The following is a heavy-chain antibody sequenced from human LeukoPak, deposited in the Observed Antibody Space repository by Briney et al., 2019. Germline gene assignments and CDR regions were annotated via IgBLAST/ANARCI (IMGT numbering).Heavy chain of an antibody. Sequence: PGGSLRHSCAASGFTFSSYAKSWVRQAPGKGLEWVSAISGSGGSTYYADSVKGRFTISRDNSKNTLYLQMNSLRAEDTAVYYCAKDSGVYDSSGYYYRYWGQGTLVTVSS. J-gene: IGHJ4*02. CDR2: ISGSGGST. CDR3: AKDSGVYDSSGYYYRY. CDR1: GFTFSSYA. D-gene: IGHD3-22*01. V-gene: IGHV3-23*01.